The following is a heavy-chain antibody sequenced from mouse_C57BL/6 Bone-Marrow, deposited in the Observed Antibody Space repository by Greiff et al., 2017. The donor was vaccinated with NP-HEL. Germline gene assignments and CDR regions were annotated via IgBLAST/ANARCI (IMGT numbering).Heavy chain of an antibody. CDR2: IHPSDSDT. Sequence: QVQLKQPGAELVKPGASVKVSCKASGYTFTSYWMHWVKQRPGQGLEWIGRIHPSDSDTNYNQKFKGKATFTVDKSSSTAYMQLSSLTSEDSAVYYCAISPLWLRQGDYWGQGTTLTVSS. CDR1: GYTFTSYW. D-gene: IGHD2-2*01. J-gene: IGHJ2*01. V-gene: IGHV1-74*01. CDR3: AISPLWLRQGDY.